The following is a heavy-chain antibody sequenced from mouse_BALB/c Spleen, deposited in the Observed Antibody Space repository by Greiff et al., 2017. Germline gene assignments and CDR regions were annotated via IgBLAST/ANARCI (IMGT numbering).Heavy chain of an antibody. CDR3: ARDGSPDY. V-gene: IGHV1-7*01. Sequence: QVQLQQSGAELAKPGASVKMSCKASGYTFTSYWMHWVKQRPGQGLEWIGYINPSTGYTEYNQKFKDKATLTADKSSSTAYMQLSSLTSEDSAVYYCARDGSPDYWGQGTTLTVSS. CDR1: GYTFTSYW. CDR2: INPSTGYT. D-gene: IGHD1-1*01. J-gene: IGHJ2*01.